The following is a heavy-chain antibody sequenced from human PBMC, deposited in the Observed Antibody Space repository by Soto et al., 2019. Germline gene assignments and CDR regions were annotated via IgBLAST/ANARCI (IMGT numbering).Heavy chain of an antibody. V-gene: IGHV3-21*01. CDR2: ISSSSSYI. D-gene: IGHD3-9*01. CDR3: ARAGVLTGYSH. CDR1: GFTXIIYS. J-gene: IGHJ4*02. Sequence: GGSLRLSCAASGFTXIIYSMNWVRQAPGKGLEWVSSISSSSSYIYYADSVKVRFTISRDNAKNSLYLQMNSLRAEDTAVYYCARAGVLTGYSHWGQGTLVTVSS.